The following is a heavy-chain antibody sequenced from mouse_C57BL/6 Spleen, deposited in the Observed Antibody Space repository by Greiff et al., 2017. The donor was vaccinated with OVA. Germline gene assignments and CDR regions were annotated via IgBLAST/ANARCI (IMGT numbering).Heavy chain of an antibody. V-gene: IGHV1-15*01. D-gene: IGHD2-3*01. CDR1: GYTFTDYE. CDR2: IDPETGGT. J-gene: IGHJ2*01. CDR3: TREDDGYSFDY. Sequence: QVQLKQSGAELVRPGASVTLSCKASGYTFTDYEMHWVKQTPVHGLEWIGAIDPETGGTAYNQKFKGKAILTADKSSSTAYMELRSLTSEDSAVDYCTREDDGYSFDYWGQGTTLTVSS.